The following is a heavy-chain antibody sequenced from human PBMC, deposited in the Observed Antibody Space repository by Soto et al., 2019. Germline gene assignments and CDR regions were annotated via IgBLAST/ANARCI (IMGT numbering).Heavy chain of an antibody. D-gene: IGHD3-9*01. J-gene: IGHJ6*02. Sequence: GGSLRLSCAASGLTVSTNYMSWVRQAPGKGLEWVSIIYYGGTTYYADSVKGRFTISRDDSKNTLYLQMHSLRAEDTAVYYCARDYDTSRGDWAYYGIDVWAQGTTVTVSS. CDR2: IYYGGTT. CDR3: ARDYDTSRGDWAYYGIDV. CDR1: GLTVSTNY. V-gene: IGHV3-66*01.